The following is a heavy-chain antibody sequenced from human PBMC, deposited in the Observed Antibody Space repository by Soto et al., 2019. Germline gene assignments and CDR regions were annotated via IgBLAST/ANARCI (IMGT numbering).Heavy chain of an antibody. J-gene: IGHJ4*02. CDR1: GFTFGRYA. V-gene: IGHV3-30*04. CDR3: TRDIIYFDY. D-gene: IGHD2-21*01. CDR2: VSYDGIDE. Sequence: LRLSCAASGFTFGRYAIAWVRQAPGEGLEWVAGVSYDGIDEHYADSVRGRFSISRDNSKNTVSLQMNSLRADDTAVYYCTRDIIYFDYWGQGTLVTVSS.